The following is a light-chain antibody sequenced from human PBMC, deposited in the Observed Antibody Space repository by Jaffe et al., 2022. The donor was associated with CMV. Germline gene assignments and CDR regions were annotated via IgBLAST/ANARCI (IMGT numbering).Light chain of an antibody. CDR1: RSVSSSF. J-gene: IGKJ1*01. CDR3: QQYGASRWT. CDR2: GTS. Sequence: ETVLTQSPGTLSLSPGERATLFCRASRSVSSSFLAWYQQKPGQAPRLLIYGTSSRAIGIPDRFSGSGSGTDFTLTISRLEPEDFAVYFCQQYGASRWTFGQGTKVEIK. V-gene: IGKV3-20*01.